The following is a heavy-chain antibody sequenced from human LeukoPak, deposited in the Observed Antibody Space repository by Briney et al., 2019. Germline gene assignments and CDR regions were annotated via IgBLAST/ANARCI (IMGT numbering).Heavy chain of an antibody. CDR3: ARGTNPYSSSWYWWFDP. J-gene: IGHJ5*02. Sequence: PSETLSPTCAVYGGSFSGYYWSWIRQPPGKGLEWIGEINHSGSTNYNPSLKSRVTISVDTSKNQFSLKLSSVTAADTAVYYCARGTNPYSSSWYWWFDPWGQGTLVTVSS. CDR1: GGSFSGYY. CDR2: INHSGST. D-gene: IGHD6-13*01. V-gene: IGHV4-34*01.